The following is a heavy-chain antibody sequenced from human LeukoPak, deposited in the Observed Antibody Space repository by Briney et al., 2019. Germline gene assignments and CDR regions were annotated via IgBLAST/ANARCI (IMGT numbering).Heavy chain of an antibody. D-gene: IGHD3-22*01. V-gene: IGHV1-2*02. CDR2: INPNSGGT. Sequence: GASVKVSCKASGYTFTGYYMHWVRQAPGQGLEWMGWINPNSGGTNYAQKFQGRVTMTRDTSISTAYMELRNLRSDDTAVYYCARDSYYDGSAYYPSFDHWGQGTLVTVSS. CDR1: GYTFTGYY. CDR3: ARDSYYDGSAYYPSFDH. J-gene: IGHJ4*02.